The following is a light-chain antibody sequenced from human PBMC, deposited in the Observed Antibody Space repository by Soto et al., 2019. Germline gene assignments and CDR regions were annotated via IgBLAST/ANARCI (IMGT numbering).Light chain of an antibody. J-gene: IGLJ2*01. V-gene: IGLV2-14*01. Sequence: QSALTQPASVSGSPGQSIAISCTGTSSDVGNYNYVSWYQHHPGKVPKLMIYEVSNRPSGISDRFSGSKSGNTASLTISGLQPDDEAYYYCSSYASSSTIVFGGGTKLTVL. CDR3: SSYASSSTIV. CDR1: SSDVGNYNY. CDR2: EVS.